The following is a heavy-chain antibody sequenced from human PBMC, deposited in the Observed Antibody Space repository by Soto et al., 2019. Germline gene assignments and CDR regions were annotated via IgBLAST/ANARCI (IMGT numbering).Heavy chain of an antibody. CDR1: GFTFSDSA. J-gene: IGHJ4*02. Sequence: GGSLRLSCAASGFTFSDSAMTWVRQAPGKGLEWVSVISGSGVSTYYADSVRGRFTISRDNSQNMVYLQMNTLRPEDTAMYYCARVAYWGPGTQVTVSS. CDR3: ARVAY. V-gene: IGHV3-23*01. CDR2: ISGSGVST.